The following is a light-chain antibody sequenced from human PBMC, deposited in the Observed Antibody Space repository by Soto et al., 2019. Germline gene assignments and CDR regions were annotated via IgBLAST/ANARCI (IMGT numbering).Light chain of an antibody. CDR2: DAS. Sequence: EIVRTQSPATLFVSPGDRAILSCRASQSVSSSHFAWYQQPPGQAHRLLLYDASTRATGIPASFSGSGSATDFTLTISRLEPEDFALYYCQQYGDSPITFGQGTRLEIK. CDR1: QSVSSSH. CDR3: QQYGDSPIT. V-gene: IGKV3-20*01. J-gene: IGKJ5*01.